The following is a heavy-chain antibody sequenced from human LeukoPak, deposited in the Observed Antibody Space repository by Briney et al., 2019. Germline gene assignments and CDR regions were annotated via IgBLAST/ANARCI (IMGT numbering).Heavy chain of an antibody. J-gene: IGHJ4*02. CDR1: GFTFSSYA. V-gene: IGHV3-64D*06. CDR2: ISSNGVGT. D-gene: IGHD1-1*01. Sequence: GGSLRLSCSASGFTFSSYAMHWVRQAPGKGLEYLSAISSNGVGTDYADSVKGRFTISRDNSKNTLYLQMSSLRAEDTAVYYCTREPELWGQGTLVTVSS. CDR3: TREPEL.